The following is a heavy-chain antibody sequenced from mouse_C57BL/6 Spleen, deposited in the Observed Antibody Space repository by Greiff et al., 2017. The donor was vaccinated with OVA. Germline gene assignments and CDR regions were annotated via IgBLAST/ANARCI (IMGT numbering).Heavy chain of an antibody. CDR2: IHPNSGRT. Sequence: QVQLQQPGAELVKPGASVKLSCKASGYTFTSYWMHWVKQRPGQGLEWIGMIHPNSGRTNYNEKFKSKATLTVDKSSSTAYMQLSSLTSEDSAVYYCARGGSGFAFDYWGQGTTLTVSS. V-gene: IGHV1-64*01. D-gene: IGHD3-2*02. CDR1: GYTFTSYW. CDR3: ARGGSGFAFDY. J-gene: IGHJ2*01.